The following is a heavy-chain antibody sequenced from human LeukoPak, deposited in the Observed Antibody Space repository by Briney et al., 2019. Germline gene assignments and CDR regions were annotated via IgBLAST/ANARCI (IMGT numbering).Heavy chain of an antibody. D-gene: IGHD3-22*01. J-gene: IGHJ4*02. V-gene: IGHV3-33*01. Sequence: GGSLRLSCAASGFTFSSYGMHWVRQAPGKGLEWVAVIWYDGSNKYYADSVKGRFTISRDNSRNTLYLQMNSPRAEDTAVYYCARRGHYDSSGYYGLDYWGQGTLVTVSS. CDR3: ARRGHYDSSGYYGLDY. CDR2: IWYDGSNK. CDR1: GFTFSSYG.